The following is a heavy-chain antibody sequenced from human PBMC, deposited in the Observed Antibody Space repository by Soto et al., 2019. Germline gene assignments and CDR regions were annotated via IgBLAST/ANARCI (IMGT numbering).Heavy chain of an antibody. CDR2: IKNKANSYTT. CDR3: ARVSLVGPSGGRYFDY. D-gene: IGHD1-26*01. V-gene: IGHV3-72*01. CDR1: GFTFSAHY. J-gene: IGHJ4*02. Sequence: EVQLVESGGGLVQPGGSLRLSCAASGFTFSAHYMDWVRQAPGKGLEWVGRIKNKANSYTTEYAASVEGRFTISREDSKNSLYLQMNSLKTEDMAVYYCARVSLVGPSGGRYFDYWGQGSQVAVSS.